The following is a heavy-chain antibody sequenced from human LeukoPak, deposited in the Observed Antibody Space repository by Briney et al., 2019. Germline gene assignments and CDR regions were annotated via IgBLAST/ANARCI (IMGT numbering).Heavy chain of an antibody. CDR2: ISHSGST. Sequence: SETLSLTCAVYGGSFSDYYWSWIRQPPGKGLEWIGEISHSGSTDYNPSLKSRVTISVDTSKNQFSLKLSSVTAADTAVYYCARAAWGGQGVDYWGQGTLVTVSS. D-gene: IGHD7-27*01. J-gene: IGHJ4*02. CDR1: GGSFSDYY. CDR3: ARAAWGGQGVDY. V-gene: IGHV4-34*01.